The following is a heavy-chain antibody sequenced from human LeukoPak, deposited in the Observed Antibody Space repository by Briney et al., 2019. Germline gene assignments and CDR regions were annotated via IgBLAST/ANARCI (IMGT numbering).Heavy chain of an antibody. CDR1: VGTFNSYA. D-gene: IGHD2-21*01. CDR2: ILSLFGTA. CDR3: ARVAPGNCGGDCYENTFDY. V-gene: IGHV1-69*13. J-gene: IGHJ4*02. Sequence: SVNLFCNSSVGTFNSYAISCVRQAPGQGRVWMGGILSLFGTANYAQKFQGRVTITADESTSTAYMELSSLRSEDTAVYYCARVAPGNCGGDCYENTFDYWGQGTLVTVSS.